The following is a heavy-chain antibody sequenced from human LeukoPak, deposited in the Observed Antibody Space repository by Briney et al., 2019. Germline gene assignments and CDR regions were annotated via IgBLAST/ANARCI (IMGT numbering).Heavy chain of an antibody. CDR1: GGSISNYY. Sequence: ASKTLSLTCTVSGGSISNYYWTWIRQPAGKGLEWIGRIYTSGGTNYNPSLKSRVTMSVDTSTNQFSLKLSSVTAADTAMYYCARAAEYSSGWYLFDFWGQGILVTVSA. J-gene: IGHJ4*02. CDR3: ARAAEYSSGWYLFDF. D-gene: IGHD6-19*01. CDR2: IYTSGGT. V-gene: IGHV4-4*07.